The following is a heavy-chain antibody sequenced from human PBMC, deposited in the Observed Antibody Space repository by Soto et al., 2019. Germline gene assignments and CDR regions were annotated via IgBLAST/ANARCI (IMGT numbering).Heavy chain of an antibody. Sequence: TLSLSCNVSGGSISSGGNYCTWIRQHPGKGLEWIGYIYYSGTTYYNPSLKSRLTISIDTSRNQFSLKLSSVTAADTAVYYCEREYSGYDKTRFDPWGQGNLVTVTS. CDR3: EREYSGYDKTRFDP. CDR2: IYYSGTT. V-gene: IGHV4-31*03. D-gene: IGHD5-12*01. J-gene: IGHJ5*02. CDR1: GGSISSGGNY.